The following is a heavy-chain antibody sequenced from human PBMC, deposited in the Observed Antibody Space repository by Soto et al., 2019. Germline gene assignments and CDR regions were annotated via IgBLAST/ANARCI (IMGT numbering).Heavy chain of an antibody. CDR2: MNPNSGNT. CDR1: GYTVTGYD. Sequence: ASVKVSCKASGYTVTGYDIHWVRQATGQGLEWMGWMNPNSGNTGYAQKFQGRVTMTRNTSISTAYMELRSLRSDDTAVYYCASGGKYSGYDYYYYGMDVWGQGTTVTVSS. V-gene: IGHV1-8*01. CDR3: ASGGKYSGYDYYYYGMDV. D-gene: IGHD5-12*01. J-gene: IGHJ6*02.